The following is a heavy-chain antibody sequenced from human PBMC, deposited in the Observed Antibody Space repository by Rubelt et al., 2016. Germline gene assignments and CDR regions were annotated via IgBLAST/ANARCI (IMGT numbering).Heavy chain of an antibody. D-gene: IGHD5-24*01. CDR2: ISAYNGHT. CDR3: AREEMAISDD. V-gene: IGHV1-18*01. CDR1: GYTFTSYG. Sequence: QVQLVQSGAEVKKPGASVKVSCKASGYTFTSYGISWVRQAPGQGLECIGWISAYNGHTNYAQKRQGMGAMTTDTSTSNAYMELGSRRSDDTAVYYCAREEMAISDDWGQGTLVTVSS. J-gene: IGHJ4*02.